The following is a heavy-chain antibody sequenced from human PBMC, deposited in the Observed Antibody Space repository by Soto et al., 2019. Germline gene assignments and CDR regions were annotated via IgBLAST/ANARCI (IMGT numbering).Heavy chain of an antibody. CDR1: GYTFTSYA. Sequence: ASVKVSCKASGYTFTSYAMHWVRQAPGQRLEWMGWINAGNGNTKYSQKFQGRVTITRDTSASTAYMELSSLRSEDTDVYYCARDRGYYDSSGYYYWFDPWGQGTLVTVSS. D-gene: IGHD3-22*01. J-gene: IGHJ5*02. CDR2: INAGNGNT. CDR3: ARDRGYYDSSGYYYWFDP. V-gene: IGHV1-3*01.